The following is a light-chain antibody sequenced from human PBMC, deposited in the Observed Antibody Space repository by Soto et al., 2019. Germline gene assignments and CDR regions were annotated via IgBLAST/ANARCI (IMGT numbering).Light chain of an antibody. CDR3: QQYGRSTFALT. CDR2: GAS. J-gene: IGKJ4*01. CDR1: QSVSSSY. Sequence: EIVLTQSPGTLSLSPGERATLSCRASQSVSSSYLAWYQQKPGQAPRLLIYGASSRATDIPDRFSGSGSGTDFTLTISRLEPEDCAVYYCQQYGRSTFALTFGGGTKVEIK. V-gene: IGKV3-20*01.